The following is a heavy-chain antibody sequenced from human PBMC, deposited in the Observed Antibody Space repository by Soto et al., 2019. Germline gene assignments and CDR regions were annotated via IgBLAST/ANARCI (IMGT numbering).Heavy chain of an antibody. CDR1: GGTFSSIA. J-gene: IGHJ4*02. CDR2: ILPFFGTT. D-gene: IGHD4-4*01. Sequence: QVQLVQSGAEVKNPGSSVKVSCRASGGTFSSIALSWLRQAPGQGLEWMGGILPFFGTTNYAQKFQGRVTISADEPTSTAYMELSSLRSEDTAVYYCATIRRDDYNWGGKPDSWGQGTLVTVTP. CDR3: ATIRRDDYNWGGKPDS. V-gene: IGHV1-69*01.